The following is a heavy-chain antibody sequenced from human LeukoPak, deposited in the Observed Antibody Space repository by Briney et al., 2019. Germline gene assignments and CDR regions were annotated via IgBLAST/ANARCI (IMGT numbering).Heavy chain of an antibody. Sequence: GGSLTLSCAASGFTVSSSYMTWVRQAPGKGLEWVSVIYSSGRTSYADSVKGRFTISRDNSKNTLYLQMNSLRAEDTAVYYCAKRARPFGGGFDYWGQGTLVSVSS. CDR2: IYSSGRT. V-gene: IGHV3-53*01. D-gene: IGHD3-16*01. CDR3: AKRARPFGGGFDY. CDR1: GFTVSSSY. J-gene: IGHJ4*02.